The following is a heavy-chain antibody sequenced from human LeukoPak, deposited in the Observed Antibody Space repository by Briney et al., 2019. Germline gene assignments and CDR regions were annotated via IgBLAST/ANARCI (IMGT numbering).Heavy chain of an antibody. J-gene: IGHJ4*02. Sequence: GGSLRLSCAASGLTFRNYWMHWVRQAPGKGLVWVSGVKTDGSSTMYADSVRGRFTVSRDNAKNSLYLQMNSLRAEDTAVYYCARDHAGIVLPAAVGAHWGQGTLVTVSS. CDR1: GLTFRNYW. D-gene: IGHD2-2*01. CDR3: ARDHAGIVLPAAVGAH. CDR2: VKTDGSST. V-gene: IGHV3-74*03.